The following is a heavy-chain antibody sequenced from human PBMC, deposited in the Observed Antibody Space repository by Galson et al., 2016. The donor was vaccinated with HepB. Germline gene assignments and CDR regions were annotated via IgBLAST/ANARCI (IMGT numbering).Heavy chain of an antibody. CDR2: MFPMSGRA. V-gene: IGHV1-69*13. J-gene: IGHJ4*02. Sequence: SVKVSCKASRGTFKTYALSWLRQAPGQGLEWVGGMFPMSGRADYARKFQCRVTITADESTRTVYMELSGLRPDDTAVYYCARGGTCNDNTCHGYYYFDYWGQGALITVSS. CDR3: ARGGTCNDNTCHGYYYFDY. D-gene: IGHD3-10*01. CDR1: RGTFKTYA.